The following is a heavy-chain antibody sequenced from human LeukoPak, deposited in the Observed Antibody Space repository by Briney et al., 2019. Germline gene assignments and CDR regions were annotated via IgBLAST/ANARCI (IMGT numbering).Heavy chain of an antibody. CDR1: GYTFTGYY. V-gene: IGHV1-2*02. CDR3: ARDPSGTGYSSGWPIYYYDY. CDR2: INPNSGGT. Sequence: GASVKVSCKASGYTFTGYYMHWVPQAPGQGLEWMGWINPNSGGTNYAQKFQGRVTMTRDTSISTAYMELSRLRSDDTAVYYCARDPSGTGYSSGWPIYYYDYWGQGTLVTVSS. J-gene: IGHJ4*02. D-gene: IGHD6-25*01.